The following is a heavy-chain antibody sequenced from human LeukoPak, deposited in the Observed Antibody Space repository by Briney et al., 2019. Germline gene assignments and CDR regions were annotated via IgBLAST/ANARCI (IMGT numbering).Heavy chain of an antibody. CDR1: GFTFSSYA. Sequence: GGSLRLSCAASGFTFSSYAMSWVRQAPGKGLEWVSGISWNSGSIGYADSVKGRFTISRDNAKNSLYLQMNSLRAEDTALYYCAKATDSSGYYYFDYWGQGTLVTVSS. J-gene: IGHJ4*02. CDR2: ISWNSGSI. V-gene: IGHV3-9*01. D-gene: IGHD3-22*01. CDR3: AKATDSSGYYYFDY.